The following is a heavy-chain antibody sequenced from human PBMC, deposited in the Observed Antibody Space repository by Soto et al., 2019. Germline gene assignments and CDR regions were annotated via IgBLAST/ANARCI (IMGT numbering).Heavy chain of an antibody. J-gene: IGHJ6*03. D-gene: IGHD3-16*01. CDR2: TYYRSKWYN. CDR3: ARGDSDNYYYYYYMDV. CDR1: GDSVSSNSAA. Sequence: QSQTLSLTCAISGDSVSSNSAAWNWIRQSPSRGLEWLGRTYYRSKWYNDYAVSVKSRITINPDTSKNQFSLQVNSVTPEDTAVYYCARGDSDNYYYYYYMDVWGKGTTVTVSS. V-gene: IGHV6-1*01.